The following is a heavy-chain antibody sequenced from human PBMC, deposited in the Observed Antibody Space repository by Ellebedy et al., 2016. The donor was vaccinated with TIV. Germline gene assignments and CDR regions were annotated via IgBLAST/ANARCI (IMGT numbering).Heavy chain of an antibody. Sequence: ASVKVSXKASGYTFTSYDVNWVRQAPGQGLEWMGWITPYNGNTNYAQKFQGRVTMTTDTATTTAYMELRSLRSDDTAVYYCTSRRINLWPDFYYWGQGTLVTVSS. CDR2: ITPYNGNT. J-gene: IGHJ4*02. CDR1: GYTFTSYD. V-gene: IGHV1-18*01. CDR3: TSRRINLWPDFYY. D-gene: IGHD1-14*01.